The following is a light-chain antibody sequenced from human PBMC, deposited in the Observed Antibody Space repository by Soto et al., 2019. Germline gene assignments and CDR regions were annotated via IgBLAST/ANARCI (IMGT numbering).Light chain of an antibody. CDR3: QSYDSSLSHVV. CDR1: SSNIGSDYD. CDR2: GDN. V-gene: IGLV1-40*01. J-gene: IGLJ2*01. Sequence: QSVLTQPPSVSGAPGQRVTIPCTGSSSNIGSDYDVHWYQQLTGTVPKILLYGDNNRPSGVPDRFSCSKSGTSASLAITGLQAEDEAEYYCQSYDSSLSHVVFGGGTKVTVL.